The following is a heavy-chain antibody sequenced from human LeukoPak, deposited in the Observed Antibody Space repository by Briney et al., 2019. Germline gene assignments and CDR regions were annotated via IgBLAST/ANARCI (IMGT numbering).Heavy chain of an antibody. CDR1: GGTFSSYA. CDR3: ASMGSGSYYTKPM. CDR2: IIPIFGTA. J-gene: IGHJ4*02. D-gene: IGHD3-10*01. Sequence: GASVKVSCKASGGTFSSYAISWVRQAPGQGLEWMGGIIPIFGTANYAQKFQGRVTITADESTSTAYMELSSLRSEDTAVYYCASMGSGSYYTKPMWGQGTLVTVSS. V-gene: IGHV1-69*13.